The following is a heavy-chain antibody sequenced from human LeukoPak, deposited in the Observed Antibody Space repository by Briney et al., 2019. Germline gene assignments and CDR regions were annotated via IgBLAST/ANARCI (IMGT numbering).Heavy chain of an antibody. CDR1: GFTFSNSA. J-gene: IGHJ4*02. D-gene: IGHD6-19*01. Sequence: GGSLRLSCTASGFTFSNSAMYWVRQAPGKGLEWVSAISGSGGSTYYADSVKGRFTISRDNAQNSLYLQMSSLRAEDTAMYYCARALYNTGWYPDYFDSWGQGTLVTVSS. V-gene: IGHV3-23*01. CDR2: ISGSGGST. CDR3: ARALYNTGWYPDYFDS.